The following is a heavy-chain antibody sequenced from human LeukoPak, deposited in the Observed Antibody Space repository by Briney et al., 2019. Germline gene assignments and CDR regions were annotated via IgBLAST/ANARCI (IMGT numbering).Heavy chain of an antibody. J-gene: IGHJ6*02. D-gene: IGHD2-15*01. CDR2: IYYSGST. V-gene: IGHV4-59*01. CDR3: ARTKEYCSGGSCYYYYYGMDV. Sequence: SETLTLTCTVSGGSTSSYYWSWIRQPPGKGLEWIGYIYYSGSTNYNPSLKSRVTISVDTSKNQFSLKLSSVTAADTAVYYCARTKEYCSGGSCYYYYYGMDVWGQGTTVTVSS. CDR1: GGSTSSYY.